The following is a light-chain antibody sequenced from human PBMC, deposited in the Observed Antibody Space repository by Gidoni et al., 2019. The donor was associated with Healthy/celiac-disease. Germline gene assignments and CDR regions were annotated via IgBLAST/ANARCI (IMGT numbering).Light chain of an antibody. J-gene: IGKJ2*01. CDR1: QSVNSN. Sequence: EILITQSPATLSVSPGERATLSCRASQSVNSNLAWYQQKPGQAPRLLIYGASTRATGIPARCSGSGSGTEVTLTISSLQSEDFAVDYCQQYNNWPPYTFGQXTKLEIK. CDR3: QQYNNWPPYT. V-gene: IGKV3-15*01. CDR2: GAS.